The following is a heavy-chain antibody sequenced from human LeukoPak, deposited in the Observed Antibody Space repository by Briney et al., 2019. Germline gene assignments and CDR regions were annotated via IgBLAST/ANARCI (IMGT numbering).Heavy chain of an antibody. J-gene: IGHJ4*02. D-gene: IGHD5-24*01. Sequence: ASVKVSCKASGYTFTSYYMHWVRQAPGQGLEWMGIINPSGGSTSYAQKFQGRVTMTRDTSTSTVYMELSSLRSEDTAVYYCARVGERWLQFSYFDCWGQGTLVTVSS. CDR1: GYTFTSYY. V-gene: IGHV1-46*01. CDR2: INPSGGST. CDR3: ARVGERWLQFSYFDC.